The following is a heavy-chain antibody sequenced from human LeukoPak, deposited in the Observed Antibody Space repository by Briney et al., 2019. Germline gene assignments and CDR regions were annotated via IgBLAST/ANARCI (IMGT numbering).Heavy chain of an antibody. CDR1: GFTVSSSY. Sequence: GGSLRLSCAASGFTVSSSYMSWVRQAPGKGLEWVSVLYSSGTTYYADSAKGRFTISRDNSKNTLYLQMNILRAEDTAVYFCARDRTSYYGHFDQWGQGTLVTVSS. V-gene: IGHV3-53*01. CDR2: LYSSGTT. J-gene: IGHJ4*02. D-gene: IGHD3-10*01. CDR3: ARDRTSYYGHFDQ.